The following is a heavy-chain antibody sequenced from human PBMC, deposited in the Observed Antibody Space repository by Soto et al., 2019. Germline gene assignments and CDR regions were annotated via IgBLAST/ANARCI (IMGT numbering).Heavy chain of an antibody. V-gene: IGHV3-23*01. J-gene: IGHJ4*02. CDR2: ISGSGGST. D-gene: IGHD6-6*01. Sequence: GGSLRLSCAASGFTFSSYAMSWVRQAPGKGLEWVSAISGSGGSTYYADSVKGRFTISRDNSKNTLYLQMNGLRAEDTAVYYCAKSEDSSPYFDYWGQGTLVTVSS. CDR1: GFTFSSYA. CDR3: AKSEDSSPYFDY.